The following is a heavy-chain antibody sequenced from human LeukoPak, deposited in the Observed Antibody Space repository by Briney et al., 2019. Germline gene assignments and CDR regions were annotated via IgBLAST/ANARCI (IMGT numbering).Heavy chain of an antibody. D-gene: IGHD3-9*01. Sequence: GGSLRLSCAASGFTFSGSAMHWVRQASGKGLEWVGRIRSKSNGYATAYAASVKGGFTISRDDAKKTAYLQMNSLKIEDTALYYCTSYDVLTGYFAYWGQGTLVTVSS. CDR3: TSYDVLTGYFAY. CDR1: GFTFSGSA. CDR2: IRSKSNGYAT. J-gene: IGHJ4*02. V-gene: IGHV3-73*01.